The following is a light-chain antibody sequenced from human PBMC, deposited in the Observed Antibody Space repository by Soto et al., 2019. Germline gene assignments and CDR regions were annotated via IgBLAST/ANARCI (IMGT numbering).Light chain of an antibody. V-gene: IGLV1-47*01. J-gene: IGLJ1*01. CDR1: SSNIGSNY. CDR2: RNN. Sequence: QSVLTQPPSASGTPGQRVTISCSGSSSNIGSNYVYWYQQLPGTAPKLLIYRNNQRPSGVPDRFSGSKSGTSASLAISGLRSEDEADYYCAAWDDSLSAHVFGTGTKFTVL. CDR3: AAWDDSLSAHV.